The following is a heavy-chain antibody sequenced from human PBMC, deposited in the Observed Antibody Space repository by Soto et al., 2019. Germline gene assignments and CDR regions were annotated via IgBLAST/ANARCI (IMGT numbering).Heavy chain of an antibody. CDR1: GGSFSSYA. J-gene: IGHJ6*02. D-gene: IGHD3-3*01. Sequence: SVKVSCKASGGSFSSYAISWVRQAPGQGLEWIGGIIPIFGTANYAQKFQGRVTITADESTSTAYMELSSLRSEDTAVYYCAKSAYYGFWSGYYRNHYYYGMDVWGQGTTVTVSS. V-gene: IGHV1-69*13. CDR2: IIPIFGTA. CDR3: AKSAYYGFWSGYYRNHYYYGMDV.